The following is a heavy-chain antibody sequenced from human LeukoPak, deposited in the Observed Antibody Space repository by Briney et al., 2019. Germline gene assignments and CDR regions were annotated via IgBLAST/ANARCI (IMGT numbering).Heavy chain of an antibody. Sequence: GAAVKVSCKASGYSFTSYGISWVRQAPGQGLEWMGWISAHNGNTNYAQKLQGRVTMTTDTSTSTAYMELRSLRSDDTAVYYCARATVPAAALSYWGQGTLVTVSS. CDR1: GYSFTSYG. J-gene: IGHJ4*02. V-gene: IGHV1-18*01. CDR3: ARATVPAAALSY. CDR2: ISAHNGNT. D-gene: IGHD2-2*01.